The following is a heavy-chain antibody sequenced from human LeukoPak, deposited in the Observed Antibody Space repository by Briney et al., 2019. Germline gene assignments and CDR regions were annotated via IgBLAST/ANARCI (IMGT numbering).Heavy chain of an antibody. CDR2: IYYSGST. Sequence: TSETLSLTCTVSGGSISSYYWSWIRQPPGKGLEWVGYIYYSGSTNYNPSLKSRVTISVDTSKNQFSLKLSSVTAADTAVYYCARVYSYGAYFDYWGRGTLVTVSS. CDR3: ARVYSYGAYFDY. D-gene: IGHD5-18*01. J-gene: IGHJ4*02. CDR1: GGSISSYY. V-gene: IGHV4-59*01.